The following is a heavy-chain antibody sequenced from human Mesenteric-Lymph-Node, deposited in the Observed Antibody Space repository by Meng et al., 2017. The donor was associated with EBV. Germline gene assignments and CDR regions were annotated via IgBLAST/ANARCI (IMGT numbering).Heavy chain of an antibody. CDR2: INHSGST. V-gene: IGHV4-34*01. CDR1: GGSFSGYY. J-gene: IGHJ4*02. Sequence: QGQLHQWGAGLLKPSGTLSLPSAVYGGSFSGYYWTWIRQPPGRGLEWIGEINHSGSTNHNPSLKSRVTISADTSKDQFSLKLSSVTAADTAVYYCARGYAGYYGKLFDYWGQGTLVTVSS. D-gene: IGHD3-3*01. CDR3: ARGYAGYYGKLFDY.